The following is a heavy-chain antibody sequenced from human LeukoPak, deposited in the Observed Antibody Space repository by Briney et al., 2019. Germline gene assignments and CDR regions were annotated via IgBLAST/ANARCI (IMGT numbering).Heavy chain of an antibody. V-gene: IGHV4-59*01. D-gene: IGHD5-24*01. Sequence: PSETLSLTCTVSGGSISSYYWSWIRQPPRKGLEWIGYIYYSGSTNYNPSLKSRVTISVDTSKNQFSLKLSSVTAADTAVYYCARDRDMASFDYWGQGTLVTVSS. J-gene: IGHJ4*02. CDR3: ARDRDMASFDY. CDR1: GGSISSYY. CDR2: IYYSGST.